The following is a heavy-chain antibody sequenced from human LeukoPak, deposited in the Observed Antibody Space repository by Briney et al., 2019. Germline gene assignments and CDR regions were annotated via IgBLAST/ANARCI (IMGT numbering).Heavy chain of an antibody. CDR2: ISYDGSNK. V-gene: IGHV3-30*18. CDR3: AKEDSSSTFDY. D-gene: IGHD6-13*01. Sequence: PGGSLRLSCAASGFTFSSYGMHWVRQAPGKGLEWVAVISYDGSNKYYADSVKGRFTISRDNSKNTLYLQMNSLRAEDTAVYYCAKEDSSSTFDYWGQGTLVTVSS. J-gene: IGHJ4*02. CDR1: GFTFSSYG.